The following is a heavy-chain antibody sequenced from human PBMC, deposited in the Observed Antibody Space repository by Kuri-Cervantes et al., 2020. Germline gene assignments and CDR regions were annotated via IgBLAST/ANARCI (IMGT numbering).Heavy chain of an antibody. D-gene: IGHD3-10*01. J-gene: IGHJ3*02. CDR2: INHSGST. Sequence: SQTLSLTCAVYGGSFSGYCWSWIRQPPGKGLEWMGEINHSGSTNYNPSLKSRVTISVDTSKNQFSLKLSSVTAADTAVYYCARGHELLWFGEPIWGDAFDIWGQGTMVTVSS. CDR3: ARGHELLWFGEPIWGDAFDI. V-gene: IGHV4-34*01. CDR1: GGSFSGYC.